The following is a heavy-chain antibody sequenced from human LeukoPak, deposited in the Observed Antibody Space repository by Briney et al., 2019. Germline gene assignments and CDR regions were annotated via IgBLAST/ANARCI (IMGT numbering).Heavy chain of an antibody. J-gene: IGHJ4*02. V-gene: IGHV4-39*01. CDR1: GDSISRYY. Sequence: PDTLSLTCTVSGDSISRYYWGWLRPPPGKGLEWIGNVFYSGSTHYNPSLKSRVTISVDTSKNQFSLTLNSVTATDTAVYHCAGLVVGTATIDYWGQGTLVTVSS. CDR2: VFYSGST. CDR3: AGLVVGTATIDY. D-gene: IGHD2-21*02.